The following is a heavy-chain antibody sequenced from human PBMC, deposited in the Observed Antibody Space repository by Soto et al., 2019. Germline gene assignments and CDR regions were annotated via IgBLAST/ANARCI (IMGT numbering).Heavy chain of an antibody. CDR2: IIPIFDTA. CDR1: GGTFSSYA. J-gene: IGHJ6*02. CDR3: ARRSDYDILTGYNYYYYYGMDV. V-gene: IGHV1-69*06. D-gene: IGHD3-9*01. Sequence: QVQLVQSGAEVKKPGSSVKVSCKASGGTFSSYAISWVRQAPGQGLEWMGGIIPIFDTANYAQKFQGRVTITADKSTSTAYMELSSLRSEDTAVYYCARRSDYDILTGYNYYYYYGMDVWGQGTTVTVSS.